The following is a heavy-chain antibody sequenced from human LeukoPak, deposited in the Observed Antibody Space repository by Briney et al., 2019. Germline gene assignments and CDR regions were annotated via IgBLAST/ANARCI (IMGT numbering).Heavy chain of an antibody. V-gene: IGHV3-53*01. CDR2: IDSDGTT. CDR1: GLTVSSNY. CDR3: ARDRYLDY. Sequence: PGGSLRLSCAAAGLTVSSNYMSWVRQAPGKGLEWVSVIDSDGTTYYADSVKGRFTFSRDNSKNTLYLQMNSLRDEDTAVYYCARDRYLDYWGQGTLVTVSS. J-gene: IGHJ4*02.